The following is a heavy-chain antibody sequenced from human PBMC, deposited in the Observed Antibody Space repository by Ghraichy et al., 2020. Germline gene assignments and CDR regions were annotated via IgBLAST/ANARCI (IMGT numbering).Heavy chain of an antibody. CDR2: ISDSGIT. D-gene: IGHD3-16*01. J-gene: IGHJ5*01. Sequence: SQTLSLTCTISGDSISNYYWSWIRQPPGKELEWIGYISDSGITNYNPSLMRRVTISLETSKTHLSLALRSVTAADPAVYYCARRGRIGGTFGWFDSWGQGTLVTVSA. CDR1: GDSISNYY. CDR3: ARRGRIGGTFGWFDS. V-gene: IGHV4-59*08.